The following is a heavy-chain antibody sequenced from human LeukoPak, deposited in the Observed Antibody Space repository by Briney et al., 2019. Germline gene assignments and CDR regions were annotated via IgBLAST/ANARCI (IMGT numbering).Heavy chain of an antibody. CDR3: AKDRGVSFYDSSGYYPTNFDY. V-gene: IGHV3-23*01. CDR1: GFAFGSEA. J-gene: IGHJ4*02. D-gene: IGHD3-22*01. CDR2: ISPGGGTT. Sequence: GGSLRLSCAVSGFAFGSEAMSWVRQSPARGLEWVASISPGGGTTYYADYVKGRFTISRDNSKNSLFVQMNSLRAEDTAVYYCAKDRGVSFYDSSGYYPTNFDYWGQGTLVTVSS.